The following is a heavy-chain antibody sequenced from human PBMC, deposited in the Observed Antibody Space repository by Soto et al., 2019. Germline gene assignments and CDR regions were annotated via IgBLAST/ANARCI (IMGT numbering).Heavy chain of an antibody. V-gene: IGHV5-10-1*01. J-gene: IGHJ5*02. CDR3: ASHAPSSCKDGVCQNRGWLEP. CDR1: GYNFTNYW. D-gene: IGHD2-8*01. Sequence: PGESLKISCKTSGYNFTNYWVNCVRQRPGKGLEWMGRVDPRDSYSSYGPSFQGHVTSSVDTSVTSAYMEWSSLEASDTDMYYCASHAPSSCKDGVCQNRGWLEPWGQGTLVTVSS. CDR2: VDPRDSYS.